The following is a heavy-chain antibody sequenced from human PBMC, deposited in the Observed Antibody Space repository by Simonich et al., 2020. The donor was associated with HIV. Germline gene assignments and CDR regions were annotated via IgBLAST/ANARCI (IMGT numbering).Heavy chain of an antibody. D-gene: IGHD3-16*01. CDR1: GFTFSSYA. CDR3: ASGGSISSVWADDY. J-gene: IGHJ4*02. CDR2: ISYDGSNK. V-gene: IGHV3-30*07. Sequence: QVQLVESGGGVVQPVRSLRLSCAASGFTFSSYAMHWVRQAPGKGLEWVAVISYDGSNKYYADSVKGRFTISRDNSKNTLYLQMNSLRAEDTAVYYCASGGSISSVWADDYWGQGTLVTVSS.